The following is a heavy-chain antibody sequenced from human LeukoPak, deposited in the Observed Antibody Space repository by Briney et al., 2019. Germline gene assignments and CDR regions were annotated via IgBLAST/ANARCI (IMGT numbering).Heavy chain of an antibody. J-gene: IGHJ6*03. Sequence: PSETLSLTCAVYGGSLSGYYWSWIRQPPGKGLEWIGEINHSGSTNYNPSLKSRVTISVDTSKNQFSLKLSSVTAADTAVYYCARRPHTAMVFYYYYYYMDVWGKGTTVTVSS. CDR1: GGSLSGYY. CDR3: ARRPHTAMVFYYYYYYMDV. V-gene: IGHV4-34*01. D-gene: IGHD5-18*01. CDR2: INHSGST.